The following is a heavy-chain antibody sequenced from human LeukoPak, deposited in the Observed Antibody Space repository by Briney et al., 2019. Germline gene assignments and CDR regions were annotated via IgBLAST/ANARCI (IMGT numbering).Heavy chain of an antibody. D-gene: IGHD5-18*01. CDR1: GYTFTSYD. Sequence: GASVKASCKASGYTFTSYDINWVRQATGQGLEWMGWMNPNSGNTGYAQKFQGRVTITRNTSISTAYMELSSLRSEDTAVYYCARVPRRVQLWPYTQLRYNYYYMDVWGKGTTVTVSS. CDR2: MNPNSGNT. V-gene: IGHV1-8*03. CDR3: ARVPRRVQLWPYTQLRYNYYYMDV. J-gene: IGHJ6*03.